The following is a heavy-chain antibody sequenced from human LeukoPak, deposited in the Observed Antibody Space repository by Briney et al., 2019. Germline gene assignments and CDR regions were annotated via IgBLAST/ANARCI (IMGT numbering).Heavy chain of an antibody. CDR1: GGTFSNYA. Sequence: SVKASCKASGGTFSNYAISWVRQAPGQGLEWMGRIIPMFGTTNYAQNFQGRVTITTDESTSTAYMEVSSLRIEDTAVYYCASVTVTTWAPDGHMDVWGKGTTVTVSS. J-gene: IGHJ6*03. V-gene: IGHV1-69*05. CDR3: ASVTVTTWAPDGHMDV. D-gene: IGHD4-11*01. CDR2: IIPMFGTT.